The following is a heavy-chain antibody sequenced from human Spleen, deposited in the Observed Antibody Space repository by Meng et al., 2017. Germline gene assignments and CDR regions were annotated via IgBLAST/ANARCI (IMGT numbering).Heavy chain of an antibody. CDR2: IDPNNDHT. D-gene: IGHD6-13*01. V-gene: IGHV1-2*06. J-gene: IGHJ4*02. CDR1: GYTVTGYF. Sequence: QAQVEQSATEWKKPGASLKISCKTSGYTVTGYFMHWVRQAPGQGLEWMGRIDPNNDHTQYAQNFQGRVTMTSDTSISTVYMELNGLRSDDTAVYYCARDEDISAAGKLFGDYWGQGTLVTVSS. CDR3: ARDEDISAAGKLFGDY.